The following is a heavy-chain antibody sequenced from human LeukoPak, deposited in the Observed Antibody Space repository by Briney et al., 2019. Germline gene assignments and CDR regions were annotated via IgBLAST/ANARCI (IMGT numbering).Heavy chain of an antibody. V-gene: IGHV3-23*01. CDR2: ISGSGGST. D-gene: IGHD4-17*01. CDR3: AMDPYGDYVGMGYFQH. J-gene: IGHJ1*01. Sequence: GGSLRLSCAASRFTFSSYAMSWVRQAPGKGLEWVSAISGSGGSTYYADSVKGRFTISRDNSKNTLYLQMNSLRAEDTAVYYCAMDPYGDYVGMGYFQHWGQGTLVTVSS. CDR1: RFTFSSYA.